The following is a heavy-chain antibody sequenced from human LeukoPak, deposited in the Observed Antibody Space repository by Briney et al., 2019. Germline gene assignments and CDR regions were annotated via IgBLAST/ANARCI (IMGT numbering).Heavy chain of an antibody. CDR1: GFTFSNYE. CDR2: IYYTGST. Sequence: SGGSLRLSCAASGFTFSNYEINWVRQAPGRGLEWIGNIYYTGSTYYNPSLKSRVTISVDTSKNQFSLKVNSLTAADTAVYYCASLSSEFREYSSSNNWFDPWGQGTLVTVSS. CDR3: ASLSSEFREYSSSNNWFDP. V-gene: IGHV4-39*07. J-gene: IGHJ5*02. D-gene: IGHD6-6*01.